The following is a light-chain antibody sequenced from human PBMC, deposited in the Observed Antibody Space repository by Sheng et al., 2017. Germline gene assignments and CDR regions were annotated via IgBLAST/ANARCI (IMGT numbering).Light chain of an antibody. Sequence: QSALTQPASVSGSPGQSITISCTGTTSDVGGYNYVSWYQHHPGKAPKLIVFDVSYRPSGVSNRFSGSKSGNTASLTISGLLAEDETTYYCSSYTARNSVVFGGGTQVTVL. CDR3: SSYTARNSVV. CDR2: DVS. V-gene: IGLV2-14*03. J-gene: IGLJ2*01. CDR1: TSDVGGYNY.